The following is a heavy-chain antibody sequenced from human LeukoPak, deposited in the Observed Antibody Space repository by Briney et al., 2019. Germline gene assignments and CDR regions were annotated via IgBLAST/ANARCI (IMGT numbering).Heavy chain of an antibody. J-gene: IGHJ4*02. Sequence: ASVKVSCKASGYTFTSYDINWVRQATGQGLEWMGCISAYNGNTNYAQKFQGRVTMTTDTSTSTAYMELRSLRSDDTAVYYCAREYSGSYEGGYWGQGTLVTVSS. CDR3: AREYSGSYEGGY. CDR1: GYTFTSYD. V-gene: IGHV1-18*01. CDR2: ISAYNGNT. D-gene: IGHD1-26*01.